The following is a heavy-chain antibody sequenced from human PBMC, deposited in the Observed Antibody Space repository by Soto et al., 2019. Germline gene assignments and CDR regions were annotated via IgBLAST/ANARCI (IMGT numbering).Heavy chain of an antibody. V-gene: IGHV3-21*01. Sequence: EVQLVESGGGLVKPGGSLRLSCAASGFTFNTYDMNWVRQAPGKGLEWVSSITTSSAYIYYADSLKGRITISRDNAKNSLLLKMNSLRAEDTAVYYCVRSGTARLLRHSWFDTWGQGTLVTVSS. CDR2: ITTSSAYI. D-gene: IGHD2-21*01. CDR1: GFTFNTYD. J-gene: IGHJ5*02. CDR3: VRSGTARLLRHSWFDT.